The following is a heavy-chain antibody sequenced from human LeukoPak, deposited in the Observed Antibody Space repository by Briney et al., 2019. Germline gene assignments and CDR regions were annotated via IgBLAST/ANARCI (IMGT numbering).Heavy chain of an antibody. CDR1: GFTFGTYA. D-gene: IGHD5-12*01. V-gene: IGHV3-23*01. CDR3: AKDHGYNGNEIFDY. CDR2: INDGGGSK. J-gene: IGHJ4*02. Sequence: GGSLRLSCAASGFTFGTYAMTWVRQVPGRGLEWVSTINDGGGSKYHADSVKGRFTISRDNSKNSLYLQMNSLRSEDTAIYYCAKDHGYNGNEIFDYWGQGTLVTVSS.